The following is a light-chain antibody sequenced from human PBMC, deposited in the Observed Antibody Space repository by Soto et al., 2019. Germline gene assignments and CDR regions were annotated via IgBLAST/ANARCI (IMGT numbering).Light chain of an antibody. CDR3: AAWDVSLSAFYV. Sequence: QSVLTQPPSASGTPGQRVTISCSGSSSNIGSNYVYWYQQLPGTAPKLLIYRNNQRPSGVPDRFSGSKSGTSASLAISGLRSEDEADYYSAAWDVSLSAFYVFGIGTKVTVL. J-gene: IGLJ1*01. CDR2: RNN. V-gene: IGLV1-47*01. CDR1: SSNIGSNY.